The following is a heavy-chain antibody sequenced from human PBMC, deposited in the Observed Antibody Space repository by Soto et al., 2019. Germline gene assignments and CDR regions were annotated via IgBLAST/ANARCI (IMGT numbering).Heavy chain of an antibody. CDR2: INPNSGGT. CDR1: FTGYY. CDR3: AREWTPTDIVVVPALDP. J-gene: IGHJ5*02. D-gene: IGHD2-2*01. V-gene: IGHV1-2*04. Sequence: FTGYYMHWVRQAPGQGLEWMGWINPNSGGTNYAQKFQGWVTMTRDTSISTAYMELSRLRSDDTAVYYCAREWTPTDIVVVPALDPWGQGTLVTVSS.